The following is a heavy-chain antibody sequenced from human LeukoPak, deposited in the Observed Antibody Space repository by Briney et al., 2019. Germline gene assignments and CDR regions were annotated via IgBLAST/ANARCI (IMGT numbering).Heavy chain of an antibody. CDR3: ARRFPYYDSSGYYYYLFDY. D-gene: IGHD3-22*01. J-gene: IGHJ4*02. Sequence: GASVKVSCKVSGYTLTELSMHWVRQAPGKGLEWMGGFDPEDGETIYAQKLQGRVTMTTDTSTSTAYMELRSLRSDDTAVYYCARRFPYYDSSGYYYYLFDYWGQGTLVTVSS. V-gene: IGHV1-24*01. CDR1: GYTLTELS. CDR2: FDPEDGET.